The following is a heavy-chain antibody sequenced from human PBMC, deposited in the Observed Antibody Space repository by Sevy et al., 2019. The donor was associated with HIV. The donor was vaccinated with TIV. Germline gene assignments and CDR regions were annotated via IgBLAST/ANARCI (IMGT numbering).Heavy chain of an antibody. CDR2: ISFDGRNK. Sequence: GGSLRLSCPASGFTFADHAFHWVRQAPGKGLEWVAIISFDGRNKRLAESVKGRFTISRDDSKNTVYLQMTSLRPEDTAVYYCARDHCTDGACFRSGYFDYWGQGTLVTVSS. D-gene: IGHD2-8*01. CDR1: GFTFADHA. CDR3: ARDHCTDGACFRSGYFDY. V-gene: IGHV3-30*04. J-gene: IGHJ4*02.